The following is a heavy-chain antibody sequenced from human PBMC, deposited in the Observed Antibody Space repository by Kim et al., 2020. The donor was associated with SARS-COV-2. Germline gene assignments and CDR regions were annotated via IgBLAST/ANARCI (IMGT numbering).Heavy chain of an antibody. Sequence: GGSLRLSCAASGFTFSSYGMHWVRQAPGKGLEWVAGIWYDGSNKDYADSVKGRFTISRDNSKNTLYLQMNSLRAEDTAVYYCARDGAKQQLKGAFDIWGQGTMVTVSS. CDR3: ARDGAKQQLKGAFDI. J-gene: IGHJ3*02. CDR1: GFTFSSYG. D-gene: IGHD6-13*01. V-gene: IGHV3-33*01. CDR2: IWYDGSNK.